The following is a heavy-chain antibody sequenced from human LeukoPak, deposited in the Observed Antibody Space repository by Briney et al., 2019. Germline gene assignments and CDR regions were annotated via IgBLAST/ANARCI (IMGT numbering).Heavy chain of an antibody. D-gene: IGHD2-2*01. CDR2: IYYSGTT. Sequence: SDTLSLTCTVSGGSISSYYWSWIRQPPGKGLEWIGYIYYSGTTKYNPSLRSRVTISVDTSKNQFSLKLNSVTAADTAVYYCVRGQSSLGAFDIWGQGTMVTVSS. CDR1: GGSISSYY. CDR3: VRGQSSLGAFDI. J-gene: IGHJ3*02. V-gene: IGHV4-59*07.